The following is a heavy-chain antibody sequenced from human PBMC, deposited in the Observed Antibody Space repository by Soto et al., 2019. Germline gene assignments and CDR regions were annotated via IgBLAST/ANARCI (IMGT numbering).Heavy chain of an antibody. J-gene: IGHJ6*02. D-gene: IGHD2-2*02. CDR3: ARGPYCSSTSCYTLYYYYYGMDV. V-gene: IGHV4-34*01. CDR2: INHSGST. CDR1: GGSFSGYY. Sequence: PSETLSLTCAVYGGSFSGYYWSWIRQPPGKGLEWIGEINHSGSTNYNPSLKSRVTISVDTSKNQFSLKLSSVTAADTAVYYCARGPYCSSTSCYTLYYYYYGMDVWGQGTTVTVSS.